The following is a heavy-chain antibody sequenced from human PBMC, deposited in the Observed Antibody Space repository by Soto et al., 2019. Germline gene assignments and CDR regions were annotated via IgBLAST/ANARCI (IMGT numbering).Heavy chain of an antibody. V-gene: IGHV3-21*01. J-gene: IGHJ4*02. CDR2: ISTTSTYI. Sequence: EEQLVESGGGLVKPGGSLRLSCAASGFTFSGYSMNWVRQAPGKGLEWVSSISTTSTYIYYADSVKGRFTVSRDNAKNSLYLQMTSLRAEDTAVYFCARDGIVGTTDFSDHWGQGTLVTVSS. CDR1: GFTFSGYS. CDR3: ARDGIVGTTDFSDH. D-gene: IGHD1-26*01.